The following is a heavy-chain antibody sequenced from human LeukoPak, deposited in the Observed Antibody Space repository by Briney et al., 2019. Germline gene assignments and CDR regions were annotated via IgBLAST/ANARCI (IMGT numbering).Heavy chain of an antibody. Sequence: ASVKVSCKASGYNFISFGISWVRQAPGQGLEWVGWIRPYNGDTDYAQKFQGRVILTTDTSTSTAYMELRSLRSDDTAVYYCARGSGSVWGQGTLVTVSS. J-gene: IGHJ4*02. V-gene: IGHV1-18*01. D-gene: IGHD6-25*01. CDR2: IRPYNGDT. CDR3: ARGSGSV. CDR1: GYNFISFG.